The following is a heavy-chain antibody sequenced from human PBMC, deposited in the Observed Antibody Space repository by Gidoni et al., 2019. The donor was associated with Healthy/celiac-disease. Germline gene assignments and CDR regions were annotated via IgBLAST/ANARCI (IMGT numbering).Heavy chain of an antibody. CDR1: GFSLSTSGVG. V-gene: IGHV2-5*02. CDR3: AHMPDYGDYSYYHYGMDV. Sequence: QITLKESGPTLVKPTQTLTLTCTFSGFSLSTSGVGVGWIRQPPGKALEWLALIYWDDDKRYSPSLKSRLTITKDTSKNQVVLTMTNMDPVDTATYYCAHMPDYGDYSYYHYGMDVWGQGTTVTVSS. J-gene: IGHJ6*02. D-gene: IGHD4-17*01. CDR2: IYWDDDK.